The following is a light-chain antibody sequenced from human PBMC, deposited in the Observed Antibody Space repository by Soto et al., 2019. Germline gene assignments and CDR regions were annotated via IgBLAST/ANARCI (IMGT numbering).Light chain of an antibody. V-gene: IGKV1-5*03. CDR1: ESVSRW. CDR2: QAS. J-gene: IGKJ1*01. Sequence: DIQMTQSPSTLSASVGDRVTITCRASESVSRWLAWYQQKPGSTPKLLIYQASTIETGVPTRFSGSCSGTEFTTTISSLQQDDFVTYCYQQYNASPQAFGQGTQVEIK. CDR3: QQYNASPQA.